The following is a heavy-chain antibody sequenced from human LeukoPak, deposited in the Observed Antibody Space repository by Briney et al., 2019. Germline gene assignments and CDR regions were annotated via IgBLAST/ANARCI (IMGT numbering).Heavy chain of an antibody. J-gene: IGHJ5*02. D-gene: IGHD2-21*01. CDR2: ISKSGNNL. CDR3: ARDFAQNWFDT. V-gene: IGHV3-48*03. CDR1: GFTFSPYE. Sequence: GGSLRLSCAASGFTFSPYEMNWVRQAPGKGLEWVSCISKSGNNLHYADSVKGRFTISRDNAKNSLYLQMNSLRVEDTAVYYCARDFAQNWFDTWGQGTLVTVSA.